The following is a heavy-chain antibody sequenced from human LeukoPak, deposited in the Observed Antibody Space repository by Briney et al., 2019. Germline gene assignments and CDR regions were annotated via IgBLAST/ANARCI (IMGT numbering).Heavy chain of an antibody. V-gene: IGHV4-34*01. CDR3: ARGLWFGERYYYYYYMDV. J-gene: IGHJ6*03. Sequence: PSETLSLTCAVYGGSFSGYYWSWIRQPPGKGLEWIGEINHSGSTNYNPSLKSRVTISVDTSKNQFSLKLSSVTAADTAVYYCARGLWFGERYYYYYYMDVWGKGTTVTISS. CDR2: INHSGST. CDR1: GGSFSGYY. D-gene: IGHD3-10*01.